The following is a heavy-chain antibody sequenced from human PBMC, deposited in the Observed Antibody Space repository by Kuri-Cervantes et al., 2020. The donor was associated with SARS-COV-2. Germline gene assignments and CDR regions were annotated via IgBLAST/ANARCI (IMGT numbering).Heavy chain of an antibody. Sequence: GGSLRLSCAASGFTFSNAWMNWVRQAPGKGLEWVSAISGSGGSTYYADSVKGRFTISRDNSKNTLYLQMNSLRAEDTAVYYCAKAYTLSYYYYMDVWGKGTTVTVSS. CDR1: GFTFSNAW. CDR2: ISGSGGST. V-gene: IGHV3-23*01. CDR3: AKAYTLSYYYYMDV. J-gene: IGHJ6*03. D-gene: IGHD1-14*01.